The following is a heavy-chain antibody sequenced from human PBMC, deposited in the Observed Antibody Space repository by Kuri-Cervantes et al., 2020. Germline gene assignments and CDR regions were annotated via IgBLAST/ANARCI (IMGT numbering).Heavy chain of an antibody. V-gene: IGHV4-30-4*01. CDR3: ATRGAYCGGDCYPGDAFDI. J-gene: IGHJ3*02. CDR2: IYYSGST. CDR1: GGSISSGDYY. D-gene: IGHD2-21*02. Sequence: LRLSCTVSGGSISSGDYYWSWIRQPPGKGLEWIGYIYYSGSTYYNPSLKSRVTILVDTSKNQFSLKLSSVTAADTAVYYCATRGAYCGGDCYPGDAFDIWGQGTMVTVSS.